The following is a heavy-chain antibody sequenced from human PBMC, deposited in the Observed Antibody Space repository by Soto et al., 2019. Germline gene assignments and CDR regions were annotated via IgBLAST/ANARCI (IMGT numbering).Heavy chain of an antibody. D-gene: IGHD1-26*01. Sequence: SETLSLTCAVSGGSISSGGYSWSWIRQPPGKGLEWIGYIYHSGSTYYNPSLKSRVTISVDRPKNQFSLKLSSVTAADTAVYYCARFIVGATGYYFDYWGQGTLVTVSS. CDR3: ARFIVGATGYYFDY. CDR2: IYHSGST. CDR1: GGSISSGGYS. V-gene: IGHV4-30-2*01. J-gene: IGHJ4*02.